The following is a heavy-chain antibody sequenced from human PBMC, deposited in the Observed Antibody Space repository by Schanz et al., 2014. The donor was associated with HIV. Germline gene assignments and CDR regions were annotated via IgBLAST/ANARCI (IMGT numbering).Heavy chain of an antibody. Sequence: QVQLVESGGGVVQPGRSLRLSCTASGFTFSSYGMHWVRQAPGKGLEWVAVIWHDGSSKYYADSVKGRFTASRDSSKNTLYLQMDSLRVEDTATYYCRVFMYSYDVWGQGTLVTVSS. CDR1: GFTFSSYG. CDR3: RVFMYSYDV. D-gene: IGHD1-26*01. V-gene: IGHV3-33*03. J-gene: IGHJ3*01. CDR2: IWHDGSSK.